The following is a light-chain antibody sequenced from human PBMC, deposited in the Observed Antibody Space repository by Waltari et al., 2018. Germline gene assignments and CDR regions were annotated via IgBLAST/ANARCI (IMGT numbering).Light chain of an antibody. Sequence: DIQMTQSTSTLSASVGNRVTISCRASQSSNRWLAWYQQIPGMDPKILICKASSLQSGVPSRVSGSGSGKEFTLTISSLQPDDFASYYCQQYSTYPWTFGQGTKVEIK. CDR1: QSSNRW. J-gene: IGKJ1*01. CDR3: QQYSTYPWT. V-gene: IGKV1-5*03. CDR2: KAS.